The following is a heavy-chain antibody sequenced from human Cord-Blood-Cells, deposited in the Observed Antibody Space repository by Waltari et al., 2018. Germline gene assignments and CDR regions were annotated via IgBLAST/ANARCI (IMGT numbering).Heavy chain of an antibody. J-gene: IGHJ6*02. V-gene: IGHV3-9*01. CDR3: AKAGGGYCSGGSCYEAYYYYYYGMDV. CDR1: GFTFDDYA. CDR2: ISWNSGSI. Sequence: GGGLVQPGRSLRLSCAASGFTFDDYAMHWVRQAPGKGLEWVSGISWNSGSIGYADSVKGRFTISRDNAKNSLYLQMNSLRAEDTALYYCAKAGGGYCSGGSCYEAYYYYYYGMDVWGQGTTVTVSS. D-gene: IGHD2-15*01.